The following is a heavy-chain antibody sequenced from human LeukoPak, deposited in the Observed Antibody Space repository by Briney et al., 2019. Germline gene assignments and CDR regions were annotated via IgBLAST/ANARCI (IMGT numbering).Heavy chain of an antibody. CDR2: IKQDVSVK. D-gene: IGHD3-3*01. Sequence: GGSLRLSCAASVFTFSSYVMSWVREAPGKGLEWVANIKQDVSVKYYVDSVKGRFTIPRDNAKNPLYLQMNSLRAEDTAVYYCARDGLEWPEDAFDIWGQGTMVTVPS. J-gene: IGHJ3*02. CDR3: ARDGLEWPEDAFDI. V-gene: IGHV3-7*01. CDR1: VFTFSSYV.